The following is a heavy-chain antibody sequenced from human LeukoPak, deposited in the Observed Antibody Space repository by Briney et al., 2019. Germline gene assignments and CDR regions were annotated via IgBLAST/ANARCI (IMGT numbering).Heavy chain of an antibody. CDR1: GFTFSSYA. J-gene: IGHJ4*02. CDR2: ISGSGGST. CDR3: AKGTYYDFWSGYLPVAFYFDY. Sequence: PGGSLRLSCAASGFTFSSYAMGWVRQAPGKGLEWISAISGSGGSTYYADSVKGRFTISRDNSKNTLYLQMNSLRAEDTAVYYCAKGTYYDFWSGYLPVAFYFDYWGQGTLVTVSS. D-gene: IGHD3-3*01. V-gene: IGHV3-23*01.